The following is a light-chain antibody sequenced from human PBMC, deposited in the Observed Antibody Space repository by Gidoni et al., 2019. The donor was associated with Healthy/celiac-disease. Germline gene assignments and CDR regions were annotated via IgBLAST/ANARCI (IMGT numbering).Light chain of an antibody. Sequence: DIQMTQSPSSLSASVGDRVTITCRASQSISSYLNCYQQKPGKAPKLLIYAASSLQSGVPSSFSGSASATDFTLTISRLPPEDLATYYCQQSYSTPVTFGPGTKVEIK. CDR3: QQSYSTPVT. V-gene: IGKV1-39*01. CDR2: AAS. CDR1: QSISSY. J-gene: IGKJ3*01.